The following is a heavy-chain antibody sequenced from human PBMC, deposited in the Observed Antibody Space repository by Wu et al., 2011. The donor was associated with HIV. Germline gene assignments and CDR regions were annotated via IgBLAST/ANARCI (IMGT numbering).Heavy chain of an antibody. V-gene: IGHV1-2*02. CDR2: INPNSGGT. Sequence: SCKASGYSFTGYHMHWVRQAPGQGLEWMGWINPNSGGTNYAQKFQGRVTMTRDTSISTAYMELSRLRSDDTAVYYCASIIAAAGTREYYFDYWGQGTLVTVSS. CDR1: GYSFTGYH. CDR3: ASIIAAAGTREYYFDY. J-gene: IGHJ4*02. D-gene: IGHD6-13*01.